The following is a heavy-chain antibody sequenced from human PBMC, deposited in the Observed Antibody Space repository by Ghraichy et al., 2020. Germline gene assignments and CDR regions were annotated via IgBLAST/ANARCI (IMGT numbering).Heavy chain of an antibody. D-gene: IGHD6-13*01. CDR2: IEQDGSER. CDR1: GFTFSRYW. Sequence: GRSLRLSCVASGFTFSRYWMTWVRQAPGKGLEWVANIEQDGSERNYVESVRGRFTISRDNAKNSLYLEMNSLRDEDTAVYYCARDGGSSWYKADAFDIWGQGTMVTVSS. J-gene: IGHJ3*02. V-gene: IGHV3-7*04. CDR3: ARDGGSSWYKADAFDI.